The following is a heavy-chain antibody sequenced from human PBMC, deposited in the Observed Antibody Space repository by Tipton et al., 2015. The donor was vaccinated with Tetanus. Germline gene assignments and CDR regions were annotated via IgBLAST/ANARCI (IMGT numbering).Heavy chain of an antibody. CDR3: AREVPAAGHFDS. Sequence: TLSLTCAVSGGSISSGSYWNWIRQPPGKGLEWIGYVYYNGNTHYNPALKSRVTISVGTSKNQFSLKLSSVTAADTAIYYCAREVPAAGHFDSWGQGTLVTVSS. V-gene: IGHV4-61*01. D-gene: IGHD2-2*01. J-gene: IGHJ4*02. CDR2: VYYNGNT. CDR1: GGSISSGSY.